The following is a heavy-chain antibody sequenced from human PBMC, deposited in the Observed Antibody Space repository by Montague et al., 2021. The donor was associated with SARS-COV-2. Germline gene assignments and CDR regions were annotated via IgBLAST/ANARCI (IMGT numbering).Heavy chain of an antibody. D-gene: IGHD4-23*01. J-gene: IGHJ3*02. CDR3: VRDHPYGGPRGAYDI. CDR2: IYDGGAV. V-gene: IGHV4-59*01. CDR1: GGSITGYY. Sequence: SETLSITCTASGGSITGYYWSWLRRSPGKGLEWIAYIYDGGAVNYNPSLGSRVTISTDTSKNQLSLKVNSVTAADTAVYYCVRDHPYGGPRGAYDIWGQGTVVTVSS.